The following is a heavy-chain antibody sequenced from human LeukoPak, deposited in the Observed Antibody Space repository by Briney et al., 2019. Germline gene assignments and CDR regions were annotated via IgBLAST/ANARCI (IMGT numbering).Heavy chain of an antibody. J-gene: IGHJ4*02. CDR2: VHHSGST. D-gene: IGHD2-15*01. CDR3: ASDAPGLLGY. CDR1: GYSISSGFY. Sequence: SETLSLTCTVSGYSISSGFYWGWIRQPPGRGLEWIANVHHSGSTYCNPSLKSRVTISVDTSKNQFSLNLNSATAADTAMYFCASDAPGLLGYWGQGTLVTVSS. V-gene: IGHV4-38-2*02.